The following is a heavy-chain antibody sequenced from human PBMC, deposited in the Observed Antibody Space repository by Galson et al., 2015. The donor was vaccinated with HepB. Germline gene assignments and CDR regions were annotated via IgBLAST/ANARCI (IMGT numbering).Heavy chain of an antibody. D-gene: IGHD3-16*01. J-gene: IGHJ3*02. CDR2: IYHSGST. CDR3: ARAGEAEAFDI. Sequence: LSLTCAVSGGSISSGGYSWSWIRQPPGKGLEWIGYIYHSGSTYYNPSLKSRVTISVDRSKNQFSLQLSSVTAADTAVYYCARAGEAEAFDIRGQGTMVTVSS. V-gene: IGHV4-30-2*01. CDR1: GGSISSGGYS.